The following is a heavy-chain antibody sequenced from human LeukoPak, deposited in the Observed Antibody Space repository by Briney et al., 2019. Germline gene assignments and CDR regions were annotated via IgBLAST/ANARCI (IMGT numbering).Heavy chain of an antibody. CDR2: ISYDGSNK. CDR3: AKQARRAYYYGSGTYAGSHYFDY. Sequence: GGSLRLSCAASGFTFSSYAMHWVRQAPGKGLEWVAVISYDGSNKYYADSVKGRFTISRDNSKNTLYLQMNSLRAEDTAVCYCAKQARRAYYYGSGTYAGSHYFDYWGQGTLVTVSS. CDR1: GFTFSSYA. J-gene: IGHJ4*02. D-gene: IGHD3-10*01. V-gene: IGHV3-30*04.